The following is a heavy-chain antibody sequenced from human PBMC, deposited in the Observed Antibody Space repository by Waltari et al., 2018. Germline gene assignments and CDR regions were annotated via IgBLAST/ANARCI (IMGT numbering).Heavy chain of an antibody. Sequence: EVQLVESGGGLVQPGGSLRLSCAASGFTFSSYEMNWVRQAPGKGLEWVSYISSSGSTIYYADSVKGRFTISRDNAKNSLYLQMNSLRAEDTAFYYCARVYLYYDFWSGYYTTSPFDYWGQGTLVTVSS. J-gene: IGHJ4*02. D-gene: IGHD3-3*01. CDR2: ISSSGSTI. CDR3: ARVYLYYDFWSGYYTTSPFDY. CDR1: GFTFSSYE. V-gene: IGHV3-48*03.